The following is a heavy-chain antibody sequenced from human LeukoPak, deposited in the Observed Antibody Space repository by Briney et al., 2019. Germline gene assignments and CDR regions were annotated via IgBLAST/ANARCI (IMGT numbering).Heavy chain of an antibody. V-gene: IGHV4-59*08. Sequence: SETLSLTCTVSGGSISSYYWSWTRQPPGKGLEWIGYIYYSGSTNYNPSLKSRVTISVDTSKNQFSLKLSSVTAADTAVYYCARHILTAPLELDYWGQGTLVTVSS. J-gene: IGHJ4*02. CDR3: ARHILTAPLELDY. CDR2: IYYSGST. CDR1: GGSISSYY. D-gene: IGHD3-9*01.